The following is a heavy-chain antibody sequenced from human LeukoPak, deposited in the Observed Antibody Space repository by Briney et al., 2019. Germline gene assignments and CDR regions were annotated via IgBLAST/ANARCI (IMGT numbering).Heavy chain of an antibody. J-gene: IGHJ4*02. CDR2: ISSSGSTI. Sequence: GGSLRLSCAASGFSFSSNSMNWVRRTPGKGLEWVSYISSSGSTIHYADSVKGRFTVSRDNAKNSLSLQMNSLRAEDTAVYHCARRLPFDFWGQGTLVTVSS. CDR1: GFSFSSNS. D-gene: IGHD2-15*01. V-gene: IGHV3-48*01. CDR3: ARRLPFDF.